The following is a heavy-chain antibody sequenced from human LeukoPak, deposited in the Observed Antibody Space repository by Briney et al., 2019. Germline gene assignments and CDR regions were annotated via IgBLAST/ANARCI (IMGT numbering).Heavy chain of an antibody. Sequence: QPGGSLRLSCAASGFTFSSYWMSWVRQAPGKGPEGVANIKPDGNEKNYVDSVKGRFTISRDNAKNSLYLQMNSLRADDTAVYYCARDWTNFLEGLNDYWGQGTQVTVSS. D-gene: IGHD3/OR15-3a*01. CDR3: ARDWTNFLEGLNDY. CDR2: IKPDGNEK. J-gene: IGHJ4*02. CDR1: GFTFSSYW. V-gene: IGHV3-7*01.